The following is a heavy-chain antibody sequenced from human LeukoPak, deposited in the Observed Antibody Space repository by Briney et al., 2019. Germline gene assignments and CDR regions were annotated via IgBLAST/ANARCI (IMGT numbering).Heavy chain of an antibody. Sequence: SETLSLTCTVSGGSISSSSYYWGWIRQPPGKGLEWIGSIYYSGSTYYNPSLKSRVTISVDTSKNQFSLKLSSVTAADTAVHYCARGYYYYYYMDVWGKGTTVTVSS. CDR1: GGSISSSSYY. J-gene: IGHJ6*03. V-gene: IGHV4-39*01. CDR3: ARGYYYYYYMDV. CDR2: IYYSGST.